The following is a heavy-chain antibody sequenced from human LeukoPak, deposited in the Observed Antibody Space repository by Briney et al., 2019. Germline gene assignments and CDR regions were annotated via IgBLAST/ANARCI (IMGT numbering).Heavy chain of an antibody. J-gene: IGHJ4*02. CDR2: ISYDGSSK. CDR3: ANTPIAAAPPASYYFDY. D-gene: IGHD6-13*01. V-gene: IGHV3-30*18. CDR1: GFTLSSYG. Sequence: GGSLRLSCAVSGFTLSSYGMHWVRQAPGKGLEWVTVISYDGSSKYYADSVKGRFTISRDNSKNTLYLQMNSLRAEDTAVYYCANTPIAAAPPASYYFDYWGQGTLVTVSS.